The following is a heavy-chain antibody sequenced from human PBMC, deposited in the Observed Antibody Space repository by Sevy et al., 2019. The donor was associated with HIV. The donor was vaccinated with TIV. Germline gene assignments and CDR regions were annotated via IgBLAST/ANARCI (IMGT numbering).Heavy chain of an antibody. J-gene: IGHJ4*02. V-gene: IGHV3-23*01. CDR2: LSFGCGEI. CDR3: AREGCTKPHDY. CDR1: GFTFSKYS. Sequence: GGSLRLSCAASGFTFSKYSMSWVRQPPGKGLEWVSTLSFGCGEINYADSVKGRFTISRDNSKNLLYLQMNNLRAEDTAVYYCAREGCTKPHDYWGQGTLVTVSS. D-gene: IGHD2-8*01.